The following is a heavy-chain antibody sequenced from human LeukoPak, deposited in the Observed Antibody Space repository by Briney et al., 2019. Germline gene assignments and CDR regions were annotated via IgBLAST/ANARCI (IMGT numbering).Heavy chain of an antibody. D-gene: IGHD4-17*01. J-gene: IGHJ4*02. CDR2: ISSSSSTI. Sequence: PGGSLRLSCAASGFTFSSYSMNWVRQAPGKGLEWVSYISSSSSTIYYADSVKGRFTISRDNAKNSLYLQMNSLRAEDTAVYYCARDRNYGDYGGFDYWGQGTLVTVSS. CDR1: GFTFSSYS. V-gene: IGHV3-48*01. CDR3: ARDRNYGDYGGFDY.